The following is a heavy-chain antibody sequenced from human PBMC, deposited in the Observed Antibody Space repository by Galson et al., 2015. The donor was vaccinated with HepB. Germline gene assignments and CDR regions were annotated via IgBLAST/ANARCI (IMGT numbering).Heavy chain of an antibody. D-gene: IGHD1-26*01. CDR1: GGTFSSYA. CDR2: IIPIFGTA. J-gene: IGHJ3*02. V-gene: IGHV1-69*13. Sequence: SVKVSCKASGGTFSSYAISWVRQAPGQGLEWMGGIIPIFGTANYAQKFQGRVTITADESTSTAYMELSSLRSEDTAVYYCAREGTVGATRGLRDAFDIWGQGTMVTVSS. CDR3: AREGTVGATRGLRDAFDI.